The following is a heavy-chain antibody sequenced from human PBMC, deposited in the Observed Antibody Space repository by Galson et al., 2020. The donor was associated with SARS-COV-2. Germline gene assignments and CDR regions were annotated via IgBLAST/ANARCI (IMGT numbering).Heavy chain of an antibody. J-gene: IGHJ5*02. Sequence: FGATLVKPTQTLTLTCTFSGFSLDIAAVGVGWIRQPPGEALECLGVIYWNDDKRYSPPLRSRISITKDTSKNQVVLTLTNMDPVDTGTYYCARAVAGTGGYFDPWGQGTLVTVSS. V-gene: IGHV2-5*04. CDR2: IYWNDDK. CDR1: GFSLDIAAVG. D-gene: IGHD6-19*01. CDR3: ARAVAGTGGYFDP.